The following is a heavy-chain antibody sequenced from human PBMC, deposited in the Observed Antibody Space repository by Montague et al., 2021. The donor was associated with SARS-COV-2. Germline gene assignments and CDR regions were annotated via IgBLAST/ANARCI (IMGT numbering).Heavy chain of an antibody. CDR2: LYSVGST. D-gene: IGHD1-14*01. CDR1: GASVSSSD. CDR3: AGETMTADAFDI. Sequence: SETLSLTCTVSGASVSSSDWGWIRQSPGKGLEWIGYLYSVGSTDYNPSLKSRVTISRDTSKNQFSLKVRSVTAADTAIYYCAGETMTADAFDIWGQGTMVIVSS. V-gene: IGHV4-59*02. J-gene: IGHJ3*02.